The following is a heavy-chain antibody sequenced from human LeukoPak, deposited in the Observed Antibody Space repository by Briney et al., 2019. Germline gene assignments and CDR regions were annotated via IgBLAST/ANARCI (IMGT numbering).Heavy chain of an antibody. Sequence: ASVKVSCKASGYTFTSYAMHWERQAPGQRLEWMGWINAGNGNTKYSQKFQGRVTITRDTSASTAYMELSSLRSEDTAVYYCARIYCSGGSCYSYFDYWGQGTLVTVSS. CDR3: ARIYCSGGSCYSYFDY. CDR1: GYTFTSYA. D-gene: IGHD2-15*01. J-gene: IGHJ4*02. V-gene: IGHV1-3*01. CDR2: INAGNGNT.